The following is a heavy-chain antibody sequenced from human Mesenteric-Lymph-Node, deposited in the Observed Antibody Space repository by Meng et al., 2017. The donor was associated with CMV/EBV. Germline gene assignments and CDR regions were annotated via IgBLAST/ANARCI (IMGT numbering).Heavy chain of an antibody. CDR1: GFSLTPIGVA. CDR3: AHRSSRWLYDFDP. V-gene: IGHV2-5*01. CDR2: IYGNDDK. Sequence: FSGFSLTPIGVAVGWIRQPPGEALEWLAFIYGNDDKRYSPSLKSRLTITKDTSKNQVVLTMTNMDPMDTGTYYCAHRSSRWLYDFDPWGQGTLVTVSS. J-gene: IGHJ5*02. D-gene: IGHD2-2*02.